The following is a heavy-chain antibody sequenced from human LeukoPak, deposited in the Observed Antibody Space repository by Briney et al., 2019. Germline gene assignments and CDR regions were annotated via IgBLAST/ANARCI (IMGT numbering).Heavy chain of an antibody. J-gene: IGHJ3*02. Sequence: ASVQVSCKTSGYTFTGHYIHWVRQAPGQGLEWMGWINTNSAGTDCAQKFQGRVTMTRDTSISTAYMALSRLRSDDTAVYYCARGGKSFYDTAGYYYDAFDIWGQGTVVTVSS. CDR3: ARGGKSFYDTAGYYYDAFDI. CDR1: GYTFTGHY. V-gene: IGHV1-2*02. CDR2: INTNSAGT. D-gene: IGHD3-22*01.